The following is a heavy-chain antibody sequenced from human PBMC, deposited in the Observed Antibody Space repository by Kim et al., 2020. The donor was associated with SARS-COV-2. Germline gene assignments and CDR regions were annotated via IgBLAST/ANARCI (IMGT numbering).Heavy chain of an antibody. J-gene: IGHJ4*02. CDR3: ARGWYCSGGSCSRSLTNVSPPGDY. CDR1: GFTFSSYS. D-gene: IGHD2-15*01. CDR2: ISSSSSTI. V-gene: IGHV3-48*02. Sequence: GGSLRLSCAASGFTFSSYSMNWVRQAPGKGLEWVSYISSSSSTIYYADSVKGRFTISRDNAKNSLYLQMNSLRDEDTAVYYCARGWYCSGGSCSRSLTNVSPPGDYWGQGTLVTVSS.